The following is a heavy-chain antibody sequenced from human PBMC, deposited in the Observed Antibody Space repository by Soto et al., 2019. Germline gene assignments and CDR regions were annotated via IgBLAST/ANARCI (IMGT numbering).Heavy chain of an antibody. Sequence: SETLSLTCTVSGGSISSYYWSWIRQPPGKGLEWIGYIYYSGSTNYNPSLKSRVTITVDTSKNQFSLKLSSVTAADTAVYYCARHGGYCSGGSCPGDYWGQGIVVTVSS. D-gene: IGHD2-15*01. J-gene: IGHJ4*02. CDR1: GGSISSYY. V-gene: IGHV4-59*08. CDR3: ARHGGYCSGGSCPGDY. CDR2: IYYSGST.